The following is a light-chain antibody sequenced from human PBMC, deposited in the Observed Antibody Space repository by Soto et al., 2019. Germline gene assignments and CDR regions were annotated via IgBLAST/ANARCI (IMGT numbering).Light chain of an antibody. Sequence: EIVLTQSPATLSLSPGERATLSCGASQSVSSYLAWYQQKPGLAPRLLIYDASSRATGIPDRFSDSGSGTDFTLTISRLEPEDFAVYYCQQYGSSPRTFGQGTKLEIK. CDR1: QSVSSY. V-gene: IGKV3D-20*01. J-gene: IGKJ2*01. CDR2: DAS. CDR3: QQYGSSPRT.